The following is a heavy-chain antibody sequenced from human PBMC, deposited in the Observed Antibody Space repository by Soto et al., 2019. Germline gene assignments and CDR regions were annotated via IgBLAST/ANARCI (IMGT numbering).Heavy chain of an antibody. D-gene: IGHD6-13*01. V-gene: IGHV3-66*01. CDR3: ARGYIAAAGPFDY. CDR2: IYSGGST. Sequence: EVQLVESGGGLVQPGGYLRLSCAASGFTVSSNYMSWVRQAPGKGLEWVSVIYSGGSTYYADSVKGRFTISRDNSKNTLYLQMNSLRADDTAVYYCARGYIAAAGPFDYWGQGTLVTVSS. J-gene: IGHJ4*02. CDR1: GFTVSSNY.